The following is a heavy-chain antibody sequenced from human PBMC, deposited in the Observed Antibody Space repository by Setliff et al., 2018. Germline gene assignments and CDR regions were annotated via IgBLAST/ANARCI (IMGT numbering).Heavy chain of an antibody. V-gene: IGHV4-39*01. Sequence: SETLSLTCTVSGASISSPTYSWGWIRQPPGKGLEWVGTVYSSGSTYYNTSLRGRISISVDTSKNQFALKLSSVSAADTAMYYCVRPGGTTVVARHFDYWGSGILVTVSS. J-gene: IGHJ4*01. CDR1: GASISSPTYS. D-gene: IGHD2-15*01. CDR2: VYSSGST. CDR3: VRPGGTTVVARHFDY.